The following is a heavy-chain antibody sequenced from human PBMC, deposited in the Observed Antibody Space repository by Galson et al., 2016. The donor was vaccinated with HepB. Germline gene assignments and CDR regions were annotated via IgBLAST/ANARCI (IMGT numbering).Heavy chain of an antibody. V-gene: IGHV4-31*03. J-gene: IGHJ3*01. Sequence: TLSLTCTVSGGSISSSGYYWTWIRQHPGKGLEWIGYIYYSGVPYYNASLKSRLTISLDTSKDQFSLKLSSVTAADTAVYYCARLFDIWHAFDAWGLGTMVTVSS. D-gene: IGHD3-9*01. CDR1: GGSISSSGYY. CDR3: ARLFDIWHAFDA. CDR2: IYYSGVP.